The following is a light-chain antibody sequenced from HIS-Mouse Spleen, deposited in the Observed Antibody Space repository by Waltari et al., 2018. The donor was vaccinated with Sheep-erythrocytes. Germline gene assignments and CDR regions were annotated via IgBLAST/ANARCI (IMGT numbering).Light chain of an antibody. J-gene: IGLJ3*02. CDR2: DVS. CDR1: SSDVGGYHY. V-gene: IGLV2-14*03. Sequence: QSALTQPASVSGSPGQSITIPCTGTSSDVGGYHYASWYQQHPGKAPKLMIYDVSNRPSGVSNRFSGSKSGNTASLTISGLQAEDEADYYCSSYTSSSTWVFGGGTKLTVL. CDR3: SSYTSSSTWV.